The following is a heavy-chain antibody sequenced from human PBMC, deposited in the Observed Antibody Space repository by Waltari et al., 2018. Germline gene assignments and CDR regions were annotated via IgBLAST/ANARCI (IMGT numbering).Heavy chain of an antibody. CDR3: ARPMWRTSRKMGEFDP. D-gene: IGHD3-16*01. Sequence: QVQLPESGPGLVKPSETLSLTCIVSGGSISGNYWTWIRQPAGKGLEWIGRIYSSGSTDYNPSLKSRVAMSIDTSKNQFSLKLTSVTVADTAVYYCARPMWRTSRKMGEFDPWGQGTLVTVSS. CDR2: IYSSGST. J-gene: IGHJ5*02. CDR1: GGSISGNY. V-gene: IGHV4-4*07.